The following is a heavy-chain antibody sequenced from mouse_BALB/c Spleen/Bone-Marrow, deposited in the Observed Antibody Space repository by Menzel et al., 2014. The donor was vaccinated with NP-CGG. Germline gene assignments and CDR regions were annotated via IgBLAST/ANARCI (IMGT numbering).Heavy chain of an antibody. CDR2: INPSSACT. Sequence: QVQLQQPGAELARPGASVKMSCQASGYTFTRYTMHWEKQRPGQGLEWIGYINPSSACTNYNQKFKDKATLTADKSSSTAYMQLSSLTSEDSAVYYCTIRYYAMDYWGQGTSVTVSS. V-gene: IGHV1-4*01. CDR3: TIRYYAMDY. D-gene: IGHD1-1*01. J-gene: IGHJ4*01. CDR1: GYTFTRYT.